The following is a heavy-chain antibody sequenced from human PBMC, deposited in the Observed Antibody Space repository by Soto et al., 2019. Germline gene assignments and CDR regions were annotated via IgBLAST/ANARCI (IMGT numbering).Heavy chain of an antibody. CDR3: ARVVTYGDSRPFDY. D-gene: IGHD4-17*01. CDR2: IYSGGST. J-gene: IGHJ4*02. CDR1: GFTVSSNY. Sequence: PGGSLRLSCAASGFTVSSNYMSWVRQAPGKGLEWVSVIYSGGSTYYADSVKGRFTISRDNSKNTLYLQMNSLRAEDTAVYYCARVVTYGDSRPFDYWGQETLVTVSS. V-gene: IGHV3-66*01.